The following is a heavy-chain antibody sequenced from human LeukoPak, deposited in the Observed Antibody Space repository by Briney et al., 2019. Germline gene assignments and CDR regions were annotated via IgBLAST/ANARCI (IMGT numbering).Heavy chain of an antibody. CDR2: IYYSGST. Sequence: PSETLSLTCTVSGGSISSGGYYWSWIRQHPGKGLEWIGYIYYSGSTYYNPSLKSRVTISVDTSKNQFSLKLSSVTAADTAVYYCARDTRIDGYKPLGFAFDIWGQGTMVTVSS. CDR1: GGSISSGGYY. CDR3: ARDTRIDGYKPLGFAFDI. D-gene: IGHD5-24*01. V-gene: IGHV4-31*03. J-gene: IGHJ3*02.